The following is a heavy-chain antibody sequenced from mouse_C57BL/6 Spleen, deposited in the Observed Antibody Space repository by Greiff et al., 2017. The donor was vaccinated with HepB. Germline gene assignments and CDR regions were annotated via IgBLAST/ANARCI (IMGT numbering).Heavy chain of an antibody. J-gene: IGHJ4*01. CDR3: ERDNHYGSSYAMDY. Sequence: EVKLVESGGGLVKPGGSLKLSCAASGFTFSSYAMSWVRQTPEKRLEWVATISDGGSYTYYPDNVKGRFTISRDNAKNNLYLQMSHLKSEDTAMYYCERDNHYGSSYAMDYWGQGTSVTVSS. V-gene: IGHV5-4*01. CDR2: ISDGGSYT. CDR1: GFTFSSYA. D-gene: IGHD1-1*01.